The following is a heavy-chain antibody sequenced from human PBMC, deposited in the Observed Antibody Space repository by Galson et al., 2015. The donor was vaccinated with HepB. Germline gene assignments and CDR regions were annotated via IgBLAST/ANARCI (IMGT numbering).Heavy chain of an antibody. CDR3: AREVAVAGIFSREYYFDY. J-gene: IGHJ4*02. CDR2: ISSSSSYI. V-gene: IGHV3-21*01. D-gene: IGHD6-19*01. Sequence: LRLSCAASGFTFSSYSMNWVRQAPGKGLEWVSSISSSSSYIYYADSVKGRFTISRDNAKNSLYLQMNSLRAEDTAVYYCAREVAVAGIFSREYYFDYWGQGTLVTVSS. CDR1: GFTFSSYS.